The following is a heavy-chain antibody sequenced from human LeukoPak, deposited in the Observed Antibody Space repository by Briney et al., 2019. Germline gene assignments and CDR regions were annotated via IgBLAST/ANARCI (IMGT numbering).Heavy chain of an antibody. J-gene: IGHJ4*02. Sequence: ASVKVSCKASGYTFTDHSIHWVRQAPGQGLEWMGYVDPSNDDTNYAPKFHDRVTMTGDTSIRTAYMELSRLTSDDTAVYYCARSLFVAFTDWGQGILVIVSS. CDR2: VDPSNDDT. CDR3: ARSLFVAFTD. CDR1: GYTFTDHS. V-gene: IGHV1-2*02. D-gene: IGHD2-21*01.